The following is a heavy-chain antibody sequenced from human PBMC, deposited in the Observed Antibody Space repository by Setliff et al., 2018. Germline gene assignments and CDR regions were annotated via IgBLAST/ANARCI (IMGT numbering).Heavy chain of an antibody. D-gene: IGHD5-12*01. CDR3: ARDPTLYSAFPGYGMDV. J-gene: IGHJ6*02. CDR2: IIPILGIA. Sequence: SVKVSCKASGGTFSSYAISWVRQAPGQGLEWMGGIIPILGIANYAQKFQGRVTITADESTSTAYMELSSLRSEDTAVYYCARDPTLYSAFPGYGMDVWGQGTTVTVSS. V-gene: IGHV1-69*10. CDR1: GGTFSSYA.